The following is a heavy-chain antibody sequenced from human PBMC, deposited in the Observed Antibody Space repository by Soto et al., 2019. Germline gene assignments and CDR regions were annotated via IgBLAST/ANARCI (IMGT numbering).Heavy chain of an antibody. CDR2: ISGSGGST. J-gene: IGHJ4*02. D-gene: IGHD3-9*01. CDR3: AKQYFDWLLYYYFDY. V-gene: IGHV3-23*01. Sequence: PGGSLRLSCAASGFTLSSYAMSWVRQAPGKGLEWVSAISGSGGSTYYADSVKGRFTISRDNSKNTLYLQMNSLRAEDTAVYYCAKQYFDWLLYYYFDYWGQGTLVTVSS. CDR1: GFTLSSYA.